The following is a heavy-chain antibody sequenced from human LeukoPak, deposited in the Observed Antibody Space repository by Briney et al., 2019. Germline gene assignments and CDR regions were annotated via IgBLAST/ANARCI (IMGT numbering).Heavy chain of an antibody. CDR2: ISGGTT. V-gene: IGHV3-49*03. CDR1: GFTFGDYL. D-gene: IGHD6-19*01. Sequence: GGSLRLSCTASGFTFGDYLMSWFRQAPGKGLEWIGFISGGTTEYAASVKGRFTISRDDSTSIAYLQMNSLTTEDTAVYYCTRGSGWLSVYWGQGTLVTVSS. CDR3: TRGSGWLSVY. J-gene: IGHJ4*02.